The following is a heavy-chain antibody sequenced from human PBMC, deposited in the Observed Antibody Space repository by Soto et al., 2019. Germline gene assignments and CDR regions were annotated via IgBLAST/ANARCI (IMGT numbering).Heavy chain of an antibody. J-gene: IGHJ5*02. CDR2: ISSSSSYI. D-gene: IGHD4-17*01. CDR3: ARDEDLDDGDSEGWFDP. Sequence: EVQLVESGGGLVKPGGSLRLSCAASGFTFSSYSMNWVRQAPGKGLEWVSSISSSSSYIYYAYSGKGRFTISGDNAKNSLYLQMSILSAEDTAVYYWARDEDLDDGDSEGWFDPWGQGTLVTVSS. CDR1: GFTFSSYS. V-gene: IGHV3-21*01.